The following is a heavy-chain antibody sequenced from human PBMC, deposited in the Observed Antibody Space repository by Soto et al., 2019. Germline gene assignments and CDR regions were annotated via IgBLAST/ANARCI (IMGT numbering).Heavy chain of an antibody. D-gene: IGHD6-19*01. V-gene: IGHV4-34*01. CDR2: INHSGST. CDR1: GGSFSGYY. CDR3: ARGSLRGGAVAGTYCYYGMDV. Sequence: LSLTCAVYGGSFSGYYWSWIRQPPGKGLEWIGEINHSGSTNYNPSLKSRVTISVDTSKNQFSLKLSSVTAADTAVYYCARGSLRGGAVAGTYCYYGMDVWGQGTTVTSP. J-gene: IGHJ6*02.